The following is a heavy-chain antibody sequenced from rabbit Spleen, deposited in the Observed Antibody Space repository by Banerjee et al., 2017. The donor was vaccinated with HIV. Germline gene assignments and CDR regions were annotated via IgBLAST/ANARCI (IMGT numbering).Heavy chain of an antibody. CDR3: ARDLVAIIGWNFSL. J-gene: IGHJ4*01. Sequence: QSLEESGGDLVKPGASLTLTCTASGFSFSGSHYMCWVRQAPGKGLEWIGDIYPVFGITNYANWVKGRFTISKASSTTVTLQMTSLTAADTATYFCARDLVAIIGWNFSLWGQGTLVTVS. D-gene: IGHD1-1*01. CDR1: GFSFSGSHY. V-gene: IGHV1S40*01. CDR2: IYPVFGIT.